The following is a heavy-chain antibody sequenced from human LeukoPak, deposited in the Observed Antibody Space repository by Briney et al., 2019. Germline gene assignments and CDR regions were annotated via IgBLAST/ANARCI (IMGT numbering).Heavy chain of an antibody. Sequence: GGSLRLSCAASGFTFDDNGMSWVRQAPGKGLEWVSGLNWNGGTTGYADSVKGRFTISRDNAKNFLYLQMNSLRAEDTALYYCATHSYCYGSGSYPHYLDYWGQGTLVTVSS. J-gene: IGHJ4*02. CDR1: GFTFDDNG. D-gene: IGHD3-10*01. CDR2: LNWNGGTT. CDR3: ATHSYCYGSGSYPHYLDY. V-gene: IGHV3-20*04.